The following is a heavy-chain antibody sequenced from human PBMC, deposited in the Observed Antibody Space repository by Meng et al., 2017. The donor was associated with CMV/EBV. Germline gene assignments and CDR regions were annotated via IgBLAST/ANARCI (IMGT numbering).Heavy chain of an antibody. CDR3: ASDLSIAARPL. CDR1: GFTFSSYA. V-gene: IGHV3-66*02. D-gene: IGHD6-6*01. J-gene: IGHJ4*02. Sequence: GSLKISCAASGFTFSSYAMSWVRQAPGKGLDWVSVIYSGGSKYYADSVTGRFTISRDNSKTTLYLQINSLRAEDTAVYYCASDLSIAARPLWGQGTLVTVSS. CDR2: IYSGGSK.